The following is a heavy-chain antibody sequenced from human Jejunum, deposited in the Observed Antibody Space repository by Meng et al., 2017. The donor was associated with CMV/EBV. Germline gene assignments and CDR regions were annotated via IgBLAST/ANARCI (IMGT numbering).Heavy chain of an antibody. V-gene: IGHV3-33*01. CDR1: IFNNFG. J-gene: IGHJ5*02. CDR3: ARGGLWYFDSSGYYGS. Sequence: IFNNFGMHWVRQAPGKGLDWVANIWYDGTTKYYEDSVEGRFTISRDDSKNTLYLQMNSLRAEDTAVYYCARGGLWYFDSSGYYGSWGQGTLVTVSS. CDR2: IWYDGTTK. D-gene: IGHD3-22*01.